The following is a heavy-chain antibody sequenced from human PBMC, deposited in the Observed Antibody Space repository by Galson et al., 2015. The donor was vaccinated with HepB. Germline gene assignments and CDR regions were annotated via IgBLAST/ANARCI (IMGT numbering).Heavy chain of an antibody. J-gene: IGHJ5*02. V-gene: IGHV1-46*01. Sequence: SVKVSCKASGYTFTRYYMHWVRQAPGQGLEWMGIINPSGGSTSYAQKFQGRVTMTRDTSTSPVYMELSSLRSEATAVYYCAGYSSSWYWSGWFDPWGQGTLVTVSS. CDR1: GYTFTRYY. CDR3: AGYSSSWYWSGWFDP. CDR2: INPSGGST. D-gene: IGHD6-13*01.